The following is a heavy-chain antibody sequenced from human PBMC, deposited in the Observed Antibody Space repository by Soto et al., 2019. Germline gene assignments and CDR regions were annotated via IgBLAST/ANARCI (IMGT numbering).Heavy chain of an antibody. J-gene: IGHJ6*02. D-gene: IGHD6-25*01. CDR3: ATLPRLDGMDV. CDR1: GYSISSGHS. CDR2: IFHTGST. Sequence: SETLSLTCAVSGYSISSGHSWGWIRRPPGRGLEWIGSIFHTGSTYYNPSLKSRVTLSVDTSKNQFSLKLRSVTAADTAMYFCATLPRLDGMDVWGQGTTVTVSS. V-gene: IGHV4-38-2*01.